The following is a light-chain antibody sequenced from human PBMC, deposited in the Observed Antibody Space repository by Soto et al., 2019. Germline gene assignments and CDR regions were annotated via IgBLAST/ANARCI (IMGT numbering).Light chain of an antibody. V-gene: IGLV2-11*01. J-gene: IGLJ2*01. CDR1: SSEVGGYNY. Sequence: QSALTQPRSVSGSTRQSVTSSCTRTSSEVGGYNYVSWYQQHPGKAPKLMIYDVSKRPSGVPDRFSGSKSGNTASLTISGLQAEDEADYYCCSYAGSYTYVVFGGGTKLTVL. CDR3: CSYAGSYTYVV. CDR2: DVS.